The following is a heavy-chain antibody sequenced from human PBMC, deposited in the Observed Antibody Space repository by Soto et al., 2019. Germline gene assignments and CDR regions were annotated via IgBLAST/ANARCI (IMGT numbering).Heavy chain of an antibody. J-gene: IGHJ4*02. D-gene: IGHD3-9*01. CDR1: GGTFSSYT. V-gene: IGHV1-69*02. CDR2: IIPILGIA. Sequence: QVQLVQSGAAVKKPGSSVKVSCKASGGTFSSYTISWVRQAPGQGLEWMGRIIPILGIANYAQKFQGRVTITADKSTSTAYRALGSLRSGDTAVYYCSRAPYDILTGYYRGIGYWGQGTLVTDSS. CDR3: SRAPYDILTGYYRGIGY.